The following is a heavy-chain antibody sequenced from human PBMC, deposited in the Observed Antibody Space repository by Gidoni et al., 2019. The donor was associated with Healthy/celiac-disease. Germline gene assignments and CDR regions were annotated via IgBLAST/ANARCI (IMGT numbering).Heavy chain of an antibody. CDR3: ARDGEYCSGGSCLYDAFDI. J-gene: IGHJ3*02. Sequence: QVQLFESVGCVVQPGRSLRLSCAASGFTFSSYSMNWVRQAPGKGLEWVAVISYDGSNKYYADSVKGRFTISRDNYKNTLYLQMNSLRAEDTAVYYCARDGEYCSGGSCLYDAFDIWGQGKMVTVSS. V-gene: IGHV3-30-3*01. D-gene: IGHD2-15*01. CDR1: GFTFSSYS. CDR2: ISYDGSNK.